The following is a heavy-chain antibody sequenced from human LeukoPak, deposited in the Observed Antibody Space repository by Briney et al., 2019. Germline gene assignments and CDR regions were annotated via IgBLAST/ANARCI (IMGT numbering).Heavy chain of an antibody. J-gene: IGHJ4*02. CDR1: GFTFSSHW. D-gene: IGHD3-10*01. Sequence: PGGSLRLSCAASGFTFSSHWMHWVRQAPGKGLVWVSRINGAGSSTSYADSVKGRFTVSRDNAKNTLYLQMNSLRAEDTAVYYCAKRASGSGTSLYYFDYWGQGTLVTVSS. CDR2: INGAGSST. CDR3: AKRASGSGTSLYYFDY. V-gene: IGHV3-74*01.